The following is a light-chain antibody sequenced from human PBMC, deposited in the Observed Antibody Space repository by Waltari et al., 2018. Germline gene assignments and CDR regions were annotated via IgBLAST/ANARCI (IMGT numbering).Light chain of an antibody. CDR1: TSDGGGYNY. CDR2: DVS. J-gene: IGLJ2*01. CDR3: CSYAGSYTLV. V-gene: IGLV2-11*02. Sequence: QSALTQPRPVSGSPAQSVTISCTGTTSDGGGYNYFSWYQQHPGKAPKLMIYDVSKRPSGVPDRFSGSKSGNTASLTISGLQAEDVADYYCCSYAGSYTLVFGGGTKLTVL.